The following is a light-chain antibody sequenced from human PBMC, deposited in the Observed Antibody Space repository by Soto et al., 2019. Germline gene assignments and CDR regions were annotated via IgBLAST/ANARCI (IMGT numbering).Light chain of an antibody. V-gene: IGKV3-20*01. Sequence: EIVLTQSPGSLSLSPGGRSSLCCSASQSVSSSYLAWYQQKPGQAPRLLIYGASSRATGIPDRFSGSGSGTDFTLTISRLEPEDFAVYYCQQYGSSPWTFGQGTKV. CDR2: GAS. CDR3: QQYGSSPWT. J-gene: IGKJ1*01. CDR1: QSVSSSY.